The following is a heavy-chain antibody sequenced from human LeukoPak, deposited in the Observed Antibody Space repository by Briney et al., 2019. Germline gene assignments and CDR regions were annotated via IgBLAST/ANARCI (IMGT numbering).Heavy chain of an antibody. CDR1: GFTFSSYG. CDR3: ATVPRSSCCYTFDS. CDR2: ISYDGSNK. J-gene: IGHJ4*02. V-gene: IGHV3-30*03. D-gene: IGHD2-2*02. Sequence: GRSLRLSCEASGFTFSSYGMHWVRQAPGKGLEWVAVISYDGSNKYHVDSVMGRFTISRDNSKNTLYLQMNSLRAEDTAVYYCATVPRSSCCYTFDSWGQGTLVTVSS.